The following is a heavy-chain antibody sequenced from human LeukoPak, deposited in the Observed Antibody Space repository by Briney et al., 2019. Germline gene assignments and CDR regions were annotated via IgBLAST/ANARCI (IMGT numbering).Heavy chain of an antibody. CDR2: IYSDGSI. D-gene: IGHD3-22*01. Sequence: AGGSLRLSCAASGFIVSSNYMTWVRQAPGKGLEWVSVIYSDGSIYYADSVKGRFTISRDNSKNTLYLQMNSLRAEDTAVYYCASSYDSSGYDYFQHWGQGTLVTVSS. V-gene: IGHV3-53*01. CDR3: ASSYDSSGYDYFQH. CDR1: GFIVSSNY. J-gene: IGHJ1*01.